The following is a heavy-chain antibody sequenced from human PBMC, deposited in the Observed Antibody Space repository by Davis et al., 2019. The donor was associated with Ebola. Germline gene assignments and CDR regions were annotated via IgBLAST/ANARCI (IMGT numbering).Heavy chain of an antibody. CDR2: ISWNSGTK. CDR3: TRDFDFWSNY. J-gene: IGHJ4*02. CDR1: GFSFDDYA. Sequence: GGSLRLSCAASGFSFDDYAMHWVRQAPGQGLEWVSGISWNSGTKGYADSVKGRFTISRDNVKNTLFLQMNSLGAEDTAVYYCTRDFDFWSNYWGQGTLVTVSS. V-gene: IGHV3-9*01. D-gene: IGHD3-3*01.